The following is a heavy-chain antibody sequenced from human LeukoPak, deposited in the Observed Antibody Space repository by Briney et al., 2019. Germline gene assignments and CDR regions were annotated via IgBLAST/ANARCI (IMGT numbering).Heavy chain of an antibody. CDR1: GFTFSSYA. CDR2: ISGSGGNT. D-gene: IGHD6-19*01. J-gene: IGHJ4*02. Sequence: GGSLRLSCAASGFTFSSYAMSWVRQAPGKGLEWVSIISGSGGNTYNTDSVKGRFTISRDNSKNTLYLQMNSLRAEDTAVYYCARGGWLGKPQRVDYWGQGTLITVSS. CDR3: ARGGWLGKPQRVDY. V-gene: IGHV3-23*01.